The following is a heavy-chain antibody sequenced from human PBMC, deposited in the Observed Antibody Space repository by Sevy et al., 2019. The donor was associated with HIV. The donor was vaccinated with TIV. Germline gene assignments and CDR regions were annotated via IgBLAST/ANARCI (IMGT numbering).Heavy chain of an antibody. J-gene: IGHJ3*02. CDR3: AGGPSIFGDVDGLNI. D-gene: IGHD3-3*01. V-gene: IGHV3-48*01. Sequence: GSLRLSCAASGFRFDRYSMNWVRQAPGKGLEWVSYISSGSSSINYADSVKDRFTISRDNAKKSLFLQMNSLRAEDTAVYYCAGGPSIFGDVDGLNIWGQGTMVTVSS. CDR1: GFRFDRYS. CDR2: ISSGSSSI.